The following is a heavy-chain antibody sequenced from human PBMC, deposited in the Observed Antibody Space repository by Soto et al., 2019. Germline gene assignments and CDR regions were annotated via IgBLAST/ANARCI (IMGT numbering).Heavy chain of an antibody. D-gene: IGHD2-2*01. CDR1: GFSFSTYA. V-gene: IGHV3-30*18. CDR2: ISYDGSNE. Sequence: PXGSLRLSCSASGFSFSTYAIHWVRQAPGKGLEWVAVISYDGSNEYYADSVKGRFTISRDSSKNTLSLQMNSLRPEDTAMYYCAKTGCSSATCYVTNWGQGTLVTVSS. J-gene: IGHJ4*02. CDR3: AKTGCSSATCYVTN.